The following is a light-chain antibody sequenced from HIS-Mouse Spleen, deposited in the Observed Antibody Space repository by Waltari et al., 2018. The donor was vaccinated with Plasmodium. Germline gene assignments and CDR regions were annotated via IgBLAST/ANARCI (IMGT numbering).Light chain of an antibody. Sequence: QSALTQPASVSGSPGQSITISCTGTSSDVGGYNYVSWYQQHPGKAPKLMIYDVSNRPSGVSNRCSGSKSGNTASLTISGLQAEDESDYYFSSYTSSSTWVFGGGTKLTVL. CDR1: SSDVGGYNY. CDR3: SSYTSSSTWV. V-gene: IGLV2-14*03. J-gene: IGLJ3*02. CDR2: DVS.